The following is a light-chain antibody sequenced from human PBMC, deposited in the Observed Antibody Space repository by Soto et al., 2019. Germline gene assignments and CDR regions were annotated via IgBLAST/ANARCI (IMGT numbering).Light chain of an antibody. J-gene: IGKJ1*01. Sequence: EIVLTQSPGTLSLSPGERATLSCRTSQSVSSSDLAWYQQKPGQAPRLLIYGASSRATGIPDRFSGSGSGTDFTLTISRLEPEDFAVYYCQQYGTSFWTFGQGTKGEIK. V-gene: IGKV3-20*01. CDR3: QQYGTSFWT. CDR1: QSVSSSD. CDR2: GAS.